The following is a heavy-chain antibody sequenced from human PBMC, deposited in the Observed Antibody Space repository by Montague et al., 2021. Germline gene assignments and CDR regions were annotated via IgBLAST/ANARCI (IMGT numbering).Heavy chain of an antibody. CDR3: ASWGDILAGYYKADS. CDR2: ISSSSTYI. D-gene: IGHD3-9*01. Sequence: SLRLSCAASGFISSTHEMHWVRQAPGKGLEWVSYISSSSTYIYYAGSVQGRFTVSRDDAKNSLYLQMNYLRAEDTAVYYCASWGDILAGYYKADSWGQGTLVTVSS. V-gene: IGHV3-48*03. J-gene: IGHJ4*02. CDR1: GFISSTHE.